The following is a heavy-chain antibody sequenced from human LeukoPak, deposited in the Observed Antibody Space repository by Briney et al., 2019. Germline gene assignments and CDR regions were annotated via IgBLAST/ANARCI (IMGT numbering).Heavy chain of an antibody. D-gene: IGHD1-26*01. V-gene: IGHV3-23*01. J-gene: IGHJ5*02. CDR1: GFTFNTYS. Sequence: GGSLRLSCEASGFTFNTYSMNWARQAPGKGLEWVSAISGSGRGGSTYYADSVKGRFTISRDNSKNTVFLQMNSLRAEDTAIYYCAKSGSGSYSWGQGTLVTVSS. CDR2: ISGSGRGGST. CDR3: AKSGSGSYS.